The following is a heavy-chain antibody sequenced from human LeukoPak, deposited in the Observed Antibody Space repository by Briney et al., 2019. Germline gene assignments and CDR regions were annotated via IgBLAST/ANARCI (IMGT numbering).Heavy chain of an antibody. D-gene: IGHD3-22*01. J-gene: IGHJ4*02. CDR3: ARGGDSSGYYCVY. V-gene: IGHV1-69*05. Sequence: SVKVSCKASGGTFSSYAISWVRQAPGQGLEWMGGIIPIFGTANYAQKFQGRVTITTDESTSTACMELSSLRSEDTAVYYCARGGDSSGYYCVYWGQGTLVTVSS. CDR2: IIPIFGTA. CDR1: GGTFSSYA.